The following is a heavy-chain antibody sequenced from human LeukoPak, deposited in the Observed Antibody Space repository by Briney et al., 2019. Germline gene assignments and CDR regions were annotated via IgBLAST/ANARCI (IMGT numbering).Heavy chain of an antibody. J-gene: IGHJ4*02. CDR2: MNPNSGHT. V-gene: IGHV1-8*02. D-gene: IGHD3-16*01. CDR1: GYTFTSYD. Sequence: GASVKVSCKASGYTFTSYDIIWVRQASGQGLEWMGWMNPNSGHTGYAQKFQGRVTMTRTTSISTAYMELTSLTSEDSAVYYCARSIAGVRKRNDYWGQGTLVTVSS. CDR3: ARSIAGVRKRNDY.